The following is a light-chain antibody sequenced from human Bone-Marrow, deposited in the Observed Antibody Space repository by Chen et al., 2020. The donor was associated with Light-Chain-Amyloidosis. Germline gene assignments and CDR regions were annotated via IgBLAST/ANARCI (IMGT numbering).Light chain of an antibody. CDR1: DLPTKY. Sequence: HPLTQPPSLSDSPGQPARITCSGDDLPTKYAYWYQQKQGQAPVLVIHRDTERPSGISERFSGSSSGTTATLTISGVQAEDEADYHCQSADSSGTYEVIFGGGTKLTVL. CDR2: RDT. J-gene: IGLJ2*01. V-gene: IGLV3-25*03. CDR3: QSADSSGTYEVI.